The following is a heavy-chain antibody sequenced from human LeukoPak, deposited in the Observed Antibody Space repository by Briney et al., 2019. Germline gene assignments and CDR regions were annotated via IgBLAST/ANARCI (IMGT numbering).Heavy chain of an antibody. J-gene: IGHJ4*02. CDR2: INHSGST. V-gene: IGHV4-34*01. D-gene: IGHD5-12*01. CDR1: GGSFSGNY. Sequence: PSQTLSLTCAVYGGSFSGNYWSWIRQPPGKWLEWIGEINHSGSTNYNPSLKSRVTISVDTSKNQFSLKLSSVTAADTAVYYCARVSAGNGYDWGSGDYWGQGTLVTVSS. CDR3: ARVSAGNGYDWGSGDY.